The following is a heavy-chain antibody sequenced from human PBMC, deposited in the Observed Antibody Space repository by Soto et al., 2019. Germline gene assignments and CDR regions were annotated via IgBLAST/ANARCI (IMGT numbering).Heavy chain of an antibody. CDR3: ARGTNLRCFD. CDR2: INHSGST. D-gene: IGHD3-9*01. Sequence: QVQLQQWGAGLLKPSETLSLTCAAYGGSFGAYYWTWIRQPPGKGLEWIGEINHSGSTNYNPSLESRVTISVDTSKNQFSPKLSSVTAADTAVYYCARGTNLRCFDWGQGTLVTVSS. V-gene: IGHV4-34*01. J-gene: IGHJ4*02. CDR1: GGSFGAYY.